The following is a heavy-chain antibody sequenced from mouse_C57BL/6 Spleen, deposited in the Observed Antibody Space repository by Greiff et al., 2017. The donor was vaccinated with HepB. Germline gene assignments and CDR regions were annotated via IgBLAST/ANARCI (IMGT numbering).Heavy chain of an antibody. CDR2: IHPNSGST. V-gene: IGHV1-64*01. J-gene: IGHJ2*01. CDR3: ARGGEPYQYYFDY. CDR1: GYTFTSYW. Sequence: VQLQQPGAELVKPGASVKLSCKASGYTFTSYWMHWVKQRPGQGLEWIGMIHPNSGSTNYNEKFKSKATLTVDKSSSTAYMQLSSLTSEDSAVYYWARGGEPYQYYFDYWGQGTTLTVSS.